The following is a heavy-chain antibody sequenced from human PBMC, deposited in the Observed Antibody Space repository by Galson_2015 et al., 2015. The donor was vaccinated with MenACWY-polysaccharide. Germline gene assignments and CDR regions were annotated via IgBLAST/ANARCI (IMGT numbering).Heavy chain of an antibody. Sequence: SLRLSCAASGFTFTNYAVNWVRQAPGKGLEWVSSIGGSGTTYYADSVKGRFTISRGNSKNMVYLQMNSLRAEDTAIYYCAKANSGGICTSGWACWFDPWGQGSLVIVSS. CDR2: IGGSGTT. D-gene: IGHD2-15*01. CDR3: AKANSGGICTSGWACWFDP. CDR1: GFTFTNYA. J-gene: IGHJ5*02. V-gene: IGHV3-23*01.